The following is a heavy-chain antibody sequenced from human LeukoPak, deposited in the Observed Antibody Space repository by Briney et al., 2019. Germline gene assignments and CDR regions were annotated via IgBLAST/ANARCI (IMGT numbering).Heavy chain of an antibody. D-gene: IGHD4-17*01. Sequence: ASVKVSCKASGGTFSSYAISWVRQAPGQGLEWMGGIIPIFGTANYAQKFQGRVTITADESTSTAYMELSSLRSEDTAVYYCARDIHSPYDYGDYETTAPEVWGKGTTVTVSS. J-gene: IGHJ6*04. CDR3: ARDIHSPYDYGDYETTAPEV. CDR2: IIPIFGTA. CDR1: GGTFSSYA. V-gene: IGHV1-69*13.